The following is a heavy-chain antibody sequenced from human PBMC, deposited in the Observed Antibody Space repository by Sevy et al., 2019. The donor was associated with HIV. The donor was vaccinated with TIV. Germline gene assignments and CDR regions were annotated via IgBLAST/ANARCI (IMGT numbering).Heavy chain of an antibody. CDR3: ARDGPYSGNDLWRYYFDY. Sequence: GGSLRLSCAASGFTFSSYAMHWVRQAPGKGLEWVAGLSYDGSNKYYADSVRGRFTISRDNSKNTLYLQMNSLRAEDTAVYYCARDGPYSGNDLWRYYFDYWGQGTLVTVSS. CDR2: LSYDGSNK. CDR1: GFTFSSYA. V-gene: IGHV3-30-3*01. D-gene: IGHD5-12*01. J-gene: IGHJ4*02.